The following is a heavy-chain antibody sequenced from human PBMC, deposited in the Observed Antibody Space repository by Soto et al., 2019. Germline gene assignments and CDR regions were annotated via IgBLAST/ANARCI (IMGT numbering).Heavy chain of an antibody. CDR2: ISSSSSTI. CDR3: AREKYGDYLNRFAP. V-gene: IGHV3-48*02. CDR1: GFTFSSYS. J-gene: IGHJ5*02. Sequence: LRLSCAASGFTFSSYSMNWVRQAPGKGLEWVSYISSSSSTIYYADSVKGRFTISRDNAKNSLYLQMNSLRDEDTAVYYCAREKYGDYLNRFAPWGQGTLVTVSS. D-gene: IGHD4-17*01.